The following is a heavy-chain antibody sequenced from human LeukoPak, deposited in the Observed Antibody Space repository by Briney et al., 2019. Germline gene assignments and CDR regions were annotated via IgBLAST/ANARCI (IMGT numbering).Heavy chain of an antibody. V-gene: IGHV4-39*01. CDR2: VCYSGTT. D-gene: IGHD5-12*01. Sequence: ASETVSLMCTLSGGSVSRIVSFWAWLRRRGGKGLERFGTVCYSGTTYYNSSLKSRVTISIDRSKKQFFLSLYFVTAADTAMYYCARPSGSPYCYIDLWGRGIMVTVSP. CDR3: ARPSGSPYCYIDL. J-gene: IGHJ2*01. CDR1: GGSVSRIVSF.